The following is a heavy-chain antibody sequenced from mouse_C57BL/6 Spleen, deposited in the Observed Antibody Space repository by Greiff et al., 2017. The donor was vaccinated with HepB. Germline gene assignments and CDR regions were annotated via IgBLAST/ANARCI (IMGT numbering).Heavy chain of an antibody. CDR3: ARGALHILTGAWFAY. D-gene: IGHD1-1*01. CDR2: IHPNSGST. V-gene: IGHV1-64*01. Sequence: VQLQQPGAELVKPGASVKLSCKASGYTFTSYWMHWVKQRPGQGLEWIGMIHPNSGSTNYNEKFKSKATLTVDKSSSTAYMQLISLTSEDSAVYFCARGALHILTGAWFAYWGQGTLVTVSA. CDR1: GYTFTSYW. J-gene: IGHJ3*01.